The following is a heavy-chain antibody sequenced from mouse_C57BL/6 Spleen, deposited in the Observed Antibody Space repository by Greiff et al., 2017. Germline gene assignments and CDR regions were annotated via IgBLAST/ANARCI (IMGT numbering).Heavy chain of an antibody. J-gene: IGHJ3*01. CDR1: GYTFTSYW. Sequence: QVQLQQPGAELVMPGASVKLSCKASGYTFTSYWMHWVKQRPGQGLEWIGEIDPSDSYTNYNQKFKGKSTWTVDKSSSTAYMQLSSLTSEDSAVYYCASYSNYAWFAYWGQGTLVTVSA. CDR3: ASYSNYAWFAY. CDR2: IDPSDSYT. D-gene: IGHD2-5*01. V-gene: IGHV1-69*01.